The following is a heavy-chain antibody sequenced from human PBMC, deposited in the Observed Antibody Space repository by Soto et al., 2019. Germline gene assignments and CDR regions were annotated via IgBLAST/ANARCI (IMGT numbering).Heavy chain of an antibody. Sequence: EVQLLESGGGLVQPGGSLRLSCAASGFTFSSYAMSWVRQAPVKGLEWVSAISGSGGSTYYADSVKGRFTISRDNSKNTLYLQMNSLRAEYTAVYYCARRGSGSYYDYWGQGTLVTVSS. CDR1: GFTFSSYA. CDR2: ISGSGGST. V-gene: IGHV3-23*01. J-gene: IGHJ4*02. CDR3: ARRGSGSYYDY. D-gene: IGHD1-26*01.